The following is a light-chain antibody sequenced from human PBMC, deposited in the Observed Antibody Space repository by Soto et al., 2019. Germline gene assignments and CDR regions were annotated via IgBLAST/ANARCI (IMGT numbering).Light chain of an antibody. CDR2: GAS. J-gene: IGKJ2*01. Sequence: IVMTQSPATLSVSPGDRVTLSCRASQSVSSDLAWYQQRPGQAPRLLIYGASTRATGIPARFSGTGSGTEFTHTISSLQSKDFATYDCQQYNNWSPYTFGQGTKLEIK. V-gene: IGKV3-15*01. CDR3: QQYNNWSPYT. CDR1: QSVSSD.